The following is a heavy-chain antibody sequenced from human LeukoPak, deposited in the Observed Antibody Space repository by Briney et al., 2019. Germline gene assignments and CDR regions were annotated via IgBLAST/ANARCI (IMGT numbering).Heavy chain of an antibody. CDR1: GGSISSSSYY. Sequence: SETLSLTCTVSGGSISSSSYYWGWIRQPPGKGLEWIGSIYYSGSTYYNPSLKSRVTISVDASKNQFSLKLSSVTAADTAVYYCARLIKMVHYFDYWGQGTLVTVSS. D-gene: IGHD3-10*01. V-gene: IGHV4-39*01. CDR2: IYYSGST. J-gene: IGHJ4*02. CDR3: ARLIKMVHYFDY.